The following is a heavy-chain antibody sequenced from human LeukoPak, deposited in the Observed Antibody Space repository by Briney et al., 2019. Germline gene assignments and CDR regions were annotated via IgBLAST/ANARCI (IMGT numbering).Heavy chain of an antibody. J-gene: IGHJ6*02. CDR3: AREMVYAICYYYVMDV. CDR1: GGTFSSYA. CDR2: IIPILGIA. D-gene: IGHD2-8*01. V-gene: IGHV1-69*04. Sequence: SVKVSCKASGGTFSSYAISWVRQAPGQGLEWMGRIIPILGIANYAQKFQGRVTITADKSTSTAYLELSSLRSEDTAVYYCAREMVYAICYYYVMDVWGQGTTVTVSS.